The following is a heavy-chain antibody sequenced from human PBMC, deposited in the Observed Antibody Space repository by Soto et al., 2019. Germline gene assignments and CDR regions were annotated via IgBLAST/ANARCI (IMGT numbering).Heavy chain of an antibody. CDR2: IYYTGST. CDR3: ARDFAYFDS. Sequence: QVQLQESGPGLVRPSQTLSLTCTVSGGSIISGGHYWTWVRQHPGKGLEWMGYIYYTGSTSYNPSLESRLTMSVDTSKNQFSLRLDSVTAADTAVYSCARDFAYFDSWGQGTLVTVSS. CDR1: GGSIISGGHY. J-gene: IGHJ4*02. V-gene: IGHV4-31*03. D-gene: IGHD3-3*01.